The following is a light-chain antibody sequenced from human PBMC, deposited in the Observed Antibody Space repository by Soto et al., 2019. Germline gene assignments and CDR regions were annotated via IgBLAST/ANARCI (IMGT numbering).Light chain of an antibody. CDR1: QNINNW. V-gene: IGKV1D-12*01. J-gene: IGKJ4*01. Sequence: DIQMTQSPSSVSASVGDRVTITCRASQNINNWLAWYQQKPGKAPKLLIYTTSSLQSGVPSRFNGRGSGKDFTLTISSLQPEDFATYYCQQANSFPLTFGGGTKVEIK. CDR3: QQANSFPLT. CDR2: TTS.